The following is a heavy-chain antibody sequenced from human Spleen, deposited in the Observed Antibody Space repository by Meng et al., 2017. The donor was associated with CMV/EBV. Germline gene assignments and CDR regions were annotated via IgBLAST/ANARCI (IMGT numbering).Heavy chain of an antibody. Sequence: GESLKISCTASGFSFTPYSMYWVRQAPGKGLEWVAVISYDGSDKYYADSVKGRFTISRDNSKNTLYLQMNSLRAEDTAVYYCARVSRYYYYAMDVWGQGTTVTVSS. CDR1: GFSFTPYS. J-gene: IGHJ6*02. CDR3: ARVSRYYYYAMDV. V-gene: IGHV3-30*03. CDR2: ISYDGSDK.